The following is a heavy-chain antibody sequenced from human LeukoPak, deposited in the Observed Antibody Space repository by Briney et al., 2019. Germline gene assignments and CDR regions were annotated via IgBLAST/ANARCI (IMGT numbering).Heavy chain of an antibody. CDR1: GFTFNNYA. CDR2: ISGSADKT. Sequence: GSLRLSCAASGFTFNNYAMSWVRQAPGKGLEWVSTISGSADKTYYADSVKGRFIISRDSSKNTLYLQMNSLRVEDTAVYYCAKPYGSGSYYSGGFDSWGQGTLVTVSS. V-gene: IGHV3-23*01. J-gene: IGHJ4*02. D-gene: IGHD3-10*01. CDR3: AKPYGSGSYYSGGFDS.